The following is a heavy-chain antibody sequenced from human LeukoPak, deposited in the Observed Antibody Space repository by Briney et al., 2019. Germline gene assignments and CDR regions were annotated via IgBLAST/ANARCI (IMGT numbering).Heavy chain of an antibody. V-gene: IGHV3-23*01. D-gene: IGHD6-13*01. CDR1: GFTFGSHA. J-gene: IGHJ3*01. CDR3: ARDPIGAAGSTRAFDV. Sequence: PGGSLRLSCAASGFTFGSHAISWVRQAPGKGLEWVSAISRSGGDTEYADSVKGRFTISRDNSNNTLYLQMNSLSAEDTAVYYCARDPIGAAGSTRAFDVCGQGTTVTVSS. CDR2: ISRSGGDT.